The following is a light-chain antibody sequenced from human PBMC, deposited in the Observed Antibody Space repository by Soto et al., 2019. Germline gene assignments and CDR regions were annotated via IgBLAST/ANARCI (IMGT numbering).Light chain of an antibody. CDR2: YDS. V-gene: IGLV3-21*04. Sequence: SYELTQPPSVSVAPGKTARITCGGNNIGSKSVHWYQQKPGQAPVLVIYYDSDRPSGIPERFSGSNSGNTATLTISRVEAGDEADYYCQVWASSSDHLVVFGGGTKLTVL. J-gene: IGLJ2*01. CDR1: NIGSKS. CDR3: QVWASSSDHLVV.